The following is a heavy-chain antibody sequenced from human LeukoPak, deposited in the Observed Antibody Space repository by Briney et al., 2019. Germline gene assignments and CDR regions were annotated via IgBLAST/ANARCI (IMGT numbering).Heavy chain of an antibody. CDR2: ISGSGDNT. CDR3: AKGAYYGD. V-gene: IGHV3-23*01. D-gene: IGHD3-3*01. Sequence: GSLRLSCAASGFMFRNHGMNWVRQAPGKGLEWLSTISGSGDNTYYADSVKGRFTVSRDNSKNTLYLQMNGLRVEDTAMYYCAKGAYYGDWGQGTLVTVSS. J-gene: IGHJ4*02. CDR1: GFMFRNHG.